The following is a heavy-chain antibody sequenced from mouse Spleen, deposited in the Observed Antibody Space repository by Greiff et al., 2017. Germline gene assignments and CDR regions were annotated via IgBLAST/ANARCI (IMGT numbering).Heavy chain of an antibody. V-gene: IGHV1-69*01. CDR3: ARRIHYGNLRPYYFDY. CDR2: IDPSDSYT. D-gene: IGHD2-1*01. Sequence: QVQLQQPGAELVMPGASVKLSCKASGYTFTSYWMHWVKQRPGQGLEWIGEIDPSDSYTNYNQKFKGKATLTVDKSSSTAYMQLSSLTSEDSAVYYCARRIHYGNLRPYYFDYWGQGTTLTVSS. CDR1: GYTFTSYW. J-gene: IGHJ2*01.